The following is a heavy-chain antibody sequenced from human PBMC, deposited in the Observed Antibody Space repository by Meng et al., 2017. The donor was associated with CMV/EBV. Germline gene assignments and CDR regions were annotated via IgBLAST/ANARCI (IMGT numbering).Heavy chain of an antibody. D-gene: IGHD3-10*01. CDR3: ARESMVRGED. V-gene: IGHV4-34*01. CDR2: INHSGST. J-gene: IGHJ4*02. CDR1: GGSVSGYY. Sequence: QVQLQQWGAGLLKPSETLSLTCAVYGGSVSGYYWSWIRQPPGKGLEWIGEINHSGSTNYNPSLKSRVTISVDTSKNQFSLKLSSVTAADTAVYYCARESMVRGEDWGQGTLVTVSS.